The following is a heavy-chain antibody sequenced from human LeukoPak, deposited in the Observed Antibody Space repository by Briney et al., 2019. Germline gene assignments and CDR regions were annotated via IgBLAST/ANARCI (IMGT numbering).Heavy chain of an antibody. CDR3: ARFGDYYDFWSGYYYYFDY. V-gene: IGHV3-74*01. J-gene: IGHJ4*02. CDR2: INSDGSST. Sequence: PGGSLRLSCAASGFTFSSYWMYWVRQAPGKGLVWVSRINSDGSSTSYADSVKGRFTISRDNAKNTLYLQMNSLRAEDTAVYYCARFGDYYDFWSGYYYYFDYWGQGTLVTVSS. D-gene: IGHD3-3*01. CDR1: GFTFSSYW.